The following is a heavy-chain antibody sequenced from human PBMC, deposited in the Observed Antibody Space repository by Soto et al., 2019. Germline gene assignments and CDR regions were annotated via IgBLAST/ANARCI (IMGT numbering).Heavy chain of an antibody. V-gene: IGHV4-59*01. CDR3: ARVKGGSYYDYIWGSYRDDAFDI. D-gene: IGHD3-16*02. J-gene: IGHJ3*02. CDR1: GGSISSYY. Sequence: QVQLQESGPGLVKPSETLSLTCTVSGGSISSYYWSWIRQPPGKGLEWIGYIYYSGSTNYNPSLKSRVTISVDTSKNQFSLKLSSVTAADTAVYYCARVKGGSYYDYIWGSYRDDAFDIWGQGTMVTVSS. CDR2: IYYSGST.